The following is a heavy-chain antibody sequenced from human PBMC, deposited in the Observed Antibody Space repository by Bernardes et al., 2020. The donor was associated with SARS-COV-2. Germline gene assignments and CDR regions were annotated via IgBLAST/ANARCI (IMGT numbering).Heavy chain of an antibody. J-gene: IGHJ3*01. CDR1: ANTSRDKFTNSW. CDR3: ARDGYCTFTNCFSGDVWDD. D-gene: IGHD2-8*01. Sequence: GESLKISCKPSANTSRDKFTNSWISWVRQRPGKGLEWMGKIDPSDSFAEYSPSFQGHVTISADRSTAYLQWSSLKASDTAMYYCARDGYCTFTNCFSGDVWDDWGQGTMVTVSS. V-gene: IGHV5-10-1*01. CDR2: IDPSDSFA.